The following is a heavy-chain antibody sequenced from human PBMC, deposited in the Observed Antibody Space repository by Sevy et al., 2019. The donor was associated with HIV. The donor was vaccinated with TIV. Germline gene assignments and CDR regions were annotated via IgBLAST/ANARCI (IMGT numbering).Heavy chain of an antibody. CDR2: ILPILRSA. Sequence: ASVKVSCKASGDTLSKYALSWVRQAPGQGLEWMGGILPILRSAKSAQKFQDRVTITADDSTNTAYMELNSLRSEDTAMYYCATLTSALDYDISGLGEYWGQGTLVTVSS. V-gene: IGHV1-69*13. CDR3: ATLTSALDYDISGLGEY. CDR1: GDTLSKYA. D-gene: IGHD3-22*01. J-gene: IGHJ4*02.